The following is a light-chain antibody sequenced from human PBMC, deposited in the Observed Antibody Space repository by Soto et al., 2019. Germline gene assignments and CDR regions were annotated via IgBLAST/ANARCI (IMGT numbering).Light chain of an antibody. J-gene: IGKJ3*01. CDR1: NSVSNN. Sequence: EVVMTQSPATLSVSPGDRATLSCRASNSVSNNLAWYQHKPGQAPRLLIYDASTRATGIPARFSGSGSGTEFSLTISSLQSEDFAIFYCQQYNYWPETFGPGTKVDIK. CDR2: DAS. CDR3: QQYNYWPET. V-gene: IGKV3-15*01.